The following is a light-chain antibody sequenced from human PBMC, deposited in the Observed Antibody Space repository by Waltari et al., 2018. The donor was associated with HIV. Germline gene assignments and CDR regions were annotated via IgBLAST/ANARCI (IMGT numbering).Light chain of an antibody. CDR1: RDISNH. Sequence: DIQMTQSPSSLSASVGDRVTISCQASRDISNHLNWYQQKPGKAPNLLIYDATNLETGAPSRFSGSGSGTDFTFTISSLQPADIATYYCQQYHHLPWAFGQGTKVEF. V-gene: IGKV1-33*01. CDR3: QQYHHLPWA. CDR2: DAT. J-gene: IGKJ1*01.